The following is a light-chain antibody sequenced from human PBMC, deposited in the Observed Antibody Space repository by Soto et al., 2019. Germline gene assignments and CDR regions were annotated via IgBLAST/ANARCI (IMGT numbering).Light chain of an antibody. V-gene: IGKV3-20*01. CDR2: GAS. Sequence: EIVLTQSPGTLSLSPGERATLSCRASQSVSSSYLAWYQQKPGQAPRLLIYGASRRATGVPDRFSGSGSGTDFALTISRLEPEDFAVYYCQQCGGPLYTFGQGTKLEIK. CDR1: QSVSSSY. CDR3: QQCGGPLYT. J-gene: IGKJ2*01.